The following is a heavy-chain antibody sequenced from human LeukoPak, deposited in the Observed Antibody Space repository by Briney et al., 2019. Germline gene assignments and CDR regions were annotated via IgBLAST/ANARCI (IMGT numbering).Heavy chain of an antibody. CDR2: IYYSGST. CDR3: ALADDYYGSGSDWFDP. Sequence: PSETLSLTCTVSGGSISSYYWSWIRQPPGKGLEWIGYIYYSGSTNYNPSLKSRVTISVDTSKNQFSLKLSSVTAADTAVYYCALADDYYGSGSDWFDPWGQGTLVTVSS. J-gene: IGHJ5*02. D-gene: IGHD3-10*01. V-gene: IGHV4-59*01. CDR1: GGSISSYY.